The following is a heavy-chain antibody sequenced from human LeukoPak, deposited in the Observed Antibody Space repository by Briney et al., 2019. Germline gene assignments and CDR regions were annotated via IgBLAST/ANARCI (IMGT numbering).Heavy chain of an antibody. J-gene: IGHJ4*02. CDR2: INPNSGGT. Sequence: ASVKVSCKATGYTFTGYYMHWVRQGPGQGLEWMGWINPNSGGTNYAQKFQGRVTMTRDTSISTAYMELSRLRSDDTAVYYCARALGAADFDYWGQGTLVTVSS. CDR1: GYTFTGYY. D-gene: IGHD1-26*01. CDR3: ARALGAADFDY. V-gene: IGHV1-2*02.